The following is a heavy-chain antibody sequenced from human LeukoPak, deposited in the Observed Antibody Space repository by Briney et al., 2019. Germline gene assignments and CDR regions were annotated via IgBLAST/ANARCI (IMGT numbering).Heavy chain of an antibody. CDR1: GFTVSSNY. CDR3: ARVLTISRNYYYGMDV. J-gene: IGHJ6*02. D-gene: IGHD1-14*01. CDR2: IYSGGST. Sequence: GGSLRLSCAASGFTVSSNYMSWVRQAPGKGLEWVSVIYSGGSTYYADSVKGRFTISRDNSKNTLYLQKNSLRAEDTAVYYCARVLTISRNYYYGMDVWGQGTTVTVSS. V-gene: IGHV3-66*01.